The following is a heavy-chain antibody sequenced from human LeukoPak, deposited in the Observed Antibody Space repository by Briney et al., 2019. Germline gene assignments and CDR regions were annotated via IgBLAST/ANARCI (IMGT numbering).Heavy chain of an antibody. D-gene: IGHD3-16*02. V-gene: IGHV3-21*01. CDR3: ARVKTPYVWGSYRYPWAPDY. J-gene: IGHJ4*02. CDR2: ISSSSSYI. CDR1: GFTFSSYW. Sequence: GGSLRLSCAASGFTFSSYWMSWVRQAPGKGLEWVSSISSSSSYIYYADSVKGRFTISRDNAKNSLYLQMNSLRAEDTAVYYCARVKTPYVWGSYRYPWAPDYWGQGTLVTVSS.